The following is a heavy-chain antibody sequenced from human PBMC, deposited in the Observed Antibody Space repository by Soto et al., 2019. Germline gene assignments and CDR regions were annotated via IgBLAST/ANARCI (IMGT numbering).Heavy chain of an antibody. D-gene: IGHD2-2*01. V-gene: IGHV1-69*13. CDR2: IIPIFGTA. CDR3: ARVGHVVPAALAFDI. CDR1: GGTFSSYA. Sequence: SVKVSCKASGGTFSSYAISWVRQAPGQGLEWMGGIIPIFGTANYAQKFQGRVTITADESTSTAYMELSSLRSEDTAVYYCARVGHVVPAALAFDIWGQGTMVTVSS. J-gene: IGHJ3*02.